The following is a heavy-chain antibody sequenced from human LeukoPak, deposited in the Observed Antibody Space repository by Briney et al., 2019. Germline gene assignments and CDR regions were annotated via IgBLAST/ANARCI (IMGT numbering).Heavy chain of an antibody. J-gene: IGHJ4*02. CDR2: INFDGSHT. CDR3: ARDGPLSSGSPDY. Sequence: PGGSLRLSCTASGFTFTSYWMHWVRQAPGKGLVWVSRINFDGSHTTYADSVKGRFTMSRDNAKNTLYLQMNSLRAEDTAVYYCARDGPLSSGSPDYWGQGTLVTVSS. D-gene: IGHD3-10*01. V-gene: IGHV3-74*01. CDR1: GFTFTSYW.